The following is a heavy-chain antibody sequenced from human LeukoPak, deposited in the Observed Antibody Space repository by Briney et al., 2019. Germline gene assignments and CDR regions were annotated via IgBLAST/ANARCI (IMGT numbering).Heavy chain of an antibody. CDR3: AKRDTSGYYYFDY. J-gene: IGHJ4*02. V-gene: IGHV3-23*01. CDR1: GIAFSSNA. D-gene: IGHD3-22*01. Sequence: GGSLRLSCAASGIAFSSNAMSWVRQTPGKGLEWVSSISSSGDVTSYADSVKGRFTISRDRSKNTLYVQMNSLRAEDTAVYYCAKRDTSGYYYFDYWGQGTLVTVSS. CDR2: ISSSGDVT.